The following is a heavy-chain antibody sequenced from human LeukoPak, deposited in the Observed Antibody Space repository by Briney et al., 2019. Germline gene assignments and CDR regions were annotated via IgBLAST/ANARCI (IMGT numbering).Heavy chain of an antibody. V-gene: IGHV3-11*01. J-gene: IGHJ4*02. D-gene: IGHD2-2*02. CDR2: ISSSGSTI. Sequence: GGSLRLSCAASGFTFSSYAMSWIRQAPGKGLEWVSYISSSGSTIYYADSVKGRFTISRDNAKNSLYLQMNSLRAEDTAVYYCARGGYCSSTSCYTLPGYWGQGTLVTVSS. CDR1: GFTFSSYA. CDR3: ARGGYCSSTSCYTLPGY.